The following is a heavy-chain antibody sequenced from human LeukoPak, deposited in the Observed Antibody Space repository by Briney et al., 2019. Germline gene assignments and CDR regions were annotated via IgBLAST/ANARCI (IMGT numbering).Heavy chain of an antibody. D-gene: IGHD6-13*01. CDR3: ARDQEQQQIYDY. Sequence: GPSVNVSCTASGYTFTGYYMHWVRQAAGQGGKWMGWIDPESGGTNPAQKFQGRVTMTRDTSISTAYMELSRLRSDDTAVYYCARDQEQQQIYDYWGQGPLVTVSS. CDR1: GYTFTGYY. J-gene: IGHJ4*02. CDR2: IDPESGGT. V-gene: IGHV1-2*02.